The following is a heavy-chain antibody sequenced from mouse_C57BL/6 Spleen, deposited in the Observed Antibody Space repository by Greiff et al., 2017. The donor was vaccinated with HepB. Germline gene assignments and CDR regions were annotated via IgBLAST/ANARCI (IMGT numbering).Heavy chain of an antibody. J-gene: IGHJ4*01. Sequence: DVKLVESGGGLVKPGGSLKLSCAASGFTFSDYGMHWVRQAPEKGLEWVAYISSGSSTIYYADTVKGRFTISRDNAKNTLFLQMTSLRSEDTAMYYCARPTVVGMDYWGQGTSVTVSS. D-gene: IGHD1-1*01. V-gene: IGHV5-17*01. CDR2: ISSGSSTI. CDR3: ARPTVVGMDY. CDR1: GFTFSDYG.